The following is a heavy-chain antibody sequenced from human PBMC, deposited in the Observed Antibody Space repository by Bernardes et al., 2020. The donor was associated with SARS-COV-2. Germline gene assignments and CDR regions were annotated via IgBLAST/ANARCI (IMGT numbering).Heavy chain of an antibody. Sequence: SETLSLTCTVSGGSISSSSYYWGWIRQPPGKGLEWIGSIYYSGSTYYNPSLKSRVTISVDTSKNQFSLKLSSVTAADTAVYYCARHDGIVVVPAAIGYWGQGTLVTVSS. D-gene: IGHD2-2*01. V-gene: IGHV4-39*01. CDR1: GGSISSSSYY. CDR3: ARHDGIVVVPAAIGY. J-gene: IGHJ4*02. CDR2: IYYSGST.